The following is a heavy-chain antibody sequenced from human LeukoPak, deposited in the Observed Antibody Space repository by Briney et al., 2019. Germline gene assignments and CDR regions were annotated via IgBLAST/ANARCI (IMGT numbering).Heavy chain of an antibody. V-gene: IGHV3-48*04. CDR3: ARADAFDI. Sequence: PGGSLRLSCAASGFTFSSYSMNWVRQAPGKGLEWVAYISSGSSTIYYADSVKGRFTISRDNAKNSLYLQMNRLRAEDTAVYYCARADAFDIWGQGTMVTVSS. J-gene: IGHJ3*02. CDR1: GFTFSSYS. CDR2: ISSGSSTI.